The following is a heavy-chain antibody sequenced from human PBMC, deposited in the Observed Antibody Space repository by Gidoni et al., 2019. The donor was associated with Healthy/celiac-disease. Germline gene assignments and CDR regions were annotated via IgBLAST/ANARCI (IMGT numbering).Heavy chain of an antibody. CDR2: IYTSGST. CDR1: GGSISSYY. J-gene: IGHJ2*01. CDR3: ARDFRTWYFDL. Sequence: QVQLPESGTGLVKPSETLSLTCTVSGGSISSYYWSWIRQPAGHGLDWIGRIYTSGSTNYNPSLKSRVTMSLDTSKNQFSLKLSSVTAADTAVYYCARDFRTWYFDLWGRGTLVTVSS. V-gene: IGHV4-4*07.